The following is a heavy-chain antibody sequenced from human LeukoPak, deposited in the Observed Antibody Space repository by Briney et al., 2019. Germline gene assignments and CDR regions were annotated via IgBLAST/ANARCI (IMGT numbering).Heavy chain of an antibody. V-gene: IGHV3-74*01. CDR3: ARAIGLDFDF. J-gene: IGHJ4*02. CDR2: IASDGSST. D-gene: IGHD2/OR15-2a*01. Sequence: GGSLRLSCAASGFTFSSYWMNWVRQAPGKGLVWVSRIASDGSSTTYADSVKGRFTISRDNAKNTLYLQMNSLRAEDTAMYYCARAIGLDFDFWGQGTLVTVSS. CDR1: GFTFSSYW.